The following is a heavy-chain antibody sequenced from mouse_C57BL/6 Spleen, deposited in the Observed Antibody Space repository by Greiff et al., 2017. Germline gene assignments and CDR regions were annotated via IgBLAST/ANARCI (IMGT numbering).Heavy chain of an antibody. J-gene: IGHJ4*01. CDR3: ANLYYGNYYAMDY. V-gene: IGHV3-6*01. CDR1: GYSITSGYY. Sequence: EVQLVESGPGLVKPSQSLSLTCSVTGYSITSGYYWNWIRQFPGNKLEWMGYISYDGSNNYNPSLKNRISITRDTSKNQFFLKLNSVTTEDTATYYCANLYYGNYYAMDYWGQGTSVTVSS. CDR2: ISYDGSN. D-gene: IGHD2-1*01.